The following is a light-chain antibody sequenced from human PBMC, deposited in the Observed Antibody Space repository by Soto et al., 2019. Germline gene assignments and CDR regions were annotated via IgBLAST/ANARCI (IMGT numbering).Light chain of an antibody. J-gene: IGKJ2*01. Sequence: EIVLTQSPGTLSLSPGERATLSCRASQSVSSSSLAWYQQRPGQAPRLLIFTASSRATGTPDRFSGSGSGTDFTLTISRLEPEDFAVYYCQLYGSSPPYTFGQGTKVEIK. CDR1: QSVSSSS. CDR3: QLYGSSPPYT. V-gene: IGKV3-20*01. CDR2: TAS.